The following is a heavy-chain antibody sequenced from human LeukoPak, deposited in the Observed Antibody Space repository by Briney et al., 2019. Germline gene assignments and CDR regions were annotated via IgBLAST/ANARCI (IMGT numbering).Heavy chain of an antibody. D-gene: IGHD3-3*01. Sequence: ASVKVSCKASGGTFSSYAISWVRQAPGQGLEWMGGIIPIFGTANYAQKFQGRVTITADESTSTAYMELSSLRSEDTAVYYCATPHDFWSGYRFDYWGQGTLVTVSS. J-gene: IGHJ4*02. CDR2: IIPIFGTA. CDR3: ATPHDFWSGYRFDY. CDR1: GGTFSSYA. V-gene: IGHV1-69*13.